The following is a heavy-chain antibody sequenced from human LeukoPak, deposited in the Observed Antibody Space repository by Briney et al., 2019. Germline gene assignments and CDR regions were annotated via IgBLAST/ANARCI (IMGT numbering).Heavy chain of an antibody. CDR3: AKFGITMVRGVISSPYYYYYYMDV. J-gene: IGHJ6*03. CDR2: ISYDGSNK. V-gene: IGHV3-30*04. D-gene: IGHD3-10*01. CDR1: GFTFSSYA. Sequence: GRSLRLSCAASGFTFSSYAMHWVRQAPGKGLEWVAVISYDGSNKYYADSVKGRFTISRDNSKNTLYLQMNSLRAEDTAVYYCAKFGITMVRGVISSPYYYYYYMDVWGKGTTVTISS.